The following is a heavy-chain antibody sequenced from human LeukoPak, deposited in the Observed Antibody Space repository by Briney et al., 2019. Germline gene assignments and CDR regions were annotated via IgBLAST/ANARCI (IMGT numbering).Heavy chain of an antibody. Sequence: ASVKVSCKASGGTFSSYAISWVRQAPGQGLEWMGGIIPIFGTANYAQKFQGRATITADKSTSTAYMELSSLRSEDTAVYYCASARLLWFGYMDVWGKGTTVTVSS. V-gene: IGHV1-69*06. D-gene: IGHD3-10*01. CDR2: IIPIFGTA. J-gene: IGHJ6*03. CDR3: ASARLLWFGYMDV. CDR1: GGTFSSYA.